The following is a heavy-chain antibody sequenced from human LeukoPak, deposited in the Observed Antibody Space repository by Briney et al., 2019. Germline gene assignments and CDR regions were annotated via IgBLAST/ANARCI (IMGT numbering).Heavy chain of an antibody. V-gene: IGHV4-34*12. D-gene: IGHD6-6*01. CDR1: GGSFSGFY. CDR3: TKGAAGPRLQD. CDR2: ILQGGST. Sequence: SETLPLTCAVYGGSFSGFYCTWIRQPPGKGLEWIGEILQGGSTAYTPSLKSRVTISVDTSKNQCSLKLTSVTAADTAVYYCTKGAAGPRLQDWGQGTLVTVSS. J-gene: IGHJ1*01.